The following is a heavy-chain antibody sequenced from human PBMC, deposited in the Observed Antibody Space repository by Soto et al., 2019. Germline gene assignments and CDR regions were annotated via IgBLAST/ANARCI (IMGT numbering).Heavy chain of an antibody. CDR2: IIPSLGIA. D-gene: IGHD3-22*01. J-gene: IGHJ4*02. Sequence: QVQLLQSGAEVKKPGSSVKVSCKASGGTFSSYTISWVRQAPGQGLEWMGRIIPSLGIANYAQKFQGRVTITADKSASPAYMELSSLRSEDTAVYYCARDIGAGESSGYWVWGQGTLVTVSS. CDR3: ARDIGAGESSGYWV. CDR1: GGTFSSYT. V-gene: IGHV1-69*08.